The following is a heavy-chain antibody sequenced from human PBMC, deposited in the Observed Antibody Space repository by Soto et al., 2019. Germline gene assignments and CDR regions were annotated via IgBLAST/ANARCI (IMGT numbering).Heavy chain of an antibody. J-gene: IGHJ5*02. Sequence: QVQLQESGPGLVKPSGTLSLTCAVSGGSISSSNWWSWVRQPPGKGLEWIGEIYHSGSTNYNPSLRNRLTISVDKSKNHFSLKMSCVAAADTAVYYCARKGVVVVAANPSTPLSWFDPLGQGTLVTVSS. V-gene: IGHV4-4*02. CDR1: GGSISSSNW. CDR2: IYHSGST. CDR3: ARKGVVVVAANPSTPLSWFDP. D-gene: IGHD2-15*01.